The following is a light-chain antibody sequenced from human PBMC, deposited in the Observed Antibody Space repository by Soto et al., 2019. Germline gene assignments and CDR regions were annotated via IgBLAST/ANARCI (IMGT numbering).Light chain of an antibody. V-gene: IGLV2-11*01. CDR2: DVS. J-gene: IGLJ1*01. CDR1: SSDVGGYNY. CDR3: CSYAGSYSYV. Sequence: QSALTQPRSVSRYPGQSVTISCTGTSSDVGGYNYVSWYQQHPGKAPKLMIYDVSKRPSGVPDRFSGSKSGNTASLTISGLQAEDEADYYCCSYAGSYSYVFGTGTKLTVL.